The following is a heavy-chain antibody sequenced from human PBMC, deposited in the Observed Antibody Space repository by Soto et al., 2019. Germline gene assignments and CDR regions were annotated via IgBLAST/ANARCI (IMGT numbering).Heavy chain of an antibody. CDR3: ARVDYGDYLDYFDY. V-gene: IGHV3-33*01. CDR1: GFTFSSYG. J-gene: IGHJ4*02. Sequence: QVQLVESGGGVVQPGRSLRLSCAASGFTFSSYGMHWVRQAPGKGLEWVAVIWDDGSNKYYADSVKGRFTISRDNSKNTLYLQMNSLRAEDTAVYYCARVDYGDYLDYFDYWGQGTLVTVSS. CDR2: IWDDGSNK. D-gene: IGHD4-17*01.